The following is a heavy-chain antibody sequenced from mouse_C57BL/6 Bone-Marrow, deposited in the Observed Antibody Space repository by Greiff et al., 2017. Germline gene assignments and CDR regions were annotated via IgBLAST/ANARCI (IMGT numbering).Heavy chain of an antibody. V-gene: IGHV14-2*01. CDR2: IGPEDGET. D-gene: IGHD2-14*01. Sequence: EVKLVESGAELVKPGASVKLSCTASGFNIKDYYINWVQQRTEPGLEWIGRIGPEDGETKYAPKFQDKATITADTSSNTADLQLSSLTSEDTAVYYCTRSLMYDGNNYGGQGTTLTVSA. CDR3: TRSLMYDGNNY. CDR1: GFNIKDYY. J-gene: IGHJ2*01.